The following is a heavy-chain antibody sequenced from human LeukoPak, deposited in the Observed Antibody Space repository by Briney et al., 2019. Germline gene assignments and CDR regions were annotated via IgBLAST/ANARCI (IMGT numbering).Heavy chain of an antibody. V-gene: IGHV1-2*02. CDR3: ARRITIFGVVILDAFDI. CDR1: GYTFTDYY. Sequence: ASVKVSCKGSGYTFTDYYIHWVRQAPGQGLEWMGWINPNSGVTNYAQRFQGRVTMTRDTSISTAYMELSRLRSDDTAVYYCARRITIFGVVILDAFDIWGQGTMVTVSS. J-gene: IGHJ3*02. D-gene: IGHD3-3*01. CDR2: INPNSGVT.